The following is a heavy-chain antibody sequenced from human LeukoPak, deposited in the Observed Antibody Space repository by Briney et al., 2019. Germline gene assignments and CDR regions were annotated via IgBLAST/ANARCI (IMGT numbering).Heavy chain of an antibody. CDR1: GYTFTGYY. J-gene: IGHJ4*02. V-gene: IGHV1-2*02. Sequence: ASVKVSCKASGYTFTGYYMHWVRQAPGQGHEWMGWINPNSGGTNYAQKFQGRVTMTRDTSISTAYMELSRLRSDDTAVYYCARDPQPVVVPAAMGYWGQGTLVTVSS. CDR2: INPNSGGT. D-gene: IGHD2-2*01. CDR3: ARDPQPVVVPAAMGY.